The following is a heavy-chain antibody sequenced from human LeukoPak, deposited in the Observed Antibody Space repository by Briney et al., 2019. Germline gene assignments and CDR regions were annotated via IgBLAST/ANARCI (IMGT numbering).Heavy chain of an antibody. J-gene: IGHJ3*02. V-gene: IGHV5-51*01. D-gene: IGHD2-15*01. CDR3: ARAVVVAANDAFDI. Sequence: GESLKISCKGSGYSFTTYWIGWVRQMPGKGLEWMGIIYPGDSDTRYSPSFQGQVTISADKSINTAYLQWGSLKASDTAMYYCARAVVVAANDAFDIWGQGTMVTVSS. CDR2: IYPGDSDT. CDR1: GYSFTTYW.